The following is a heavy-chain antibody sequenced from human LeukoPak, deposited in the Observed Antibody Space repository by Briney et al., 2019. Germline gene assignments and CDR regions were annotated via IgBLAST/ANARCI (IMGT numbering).Heavy chain of an antibody. J-gene: IGHJ5*02. CDR1: GFTFSSYE. Sequence: GGSLRLSCAASGFTFSSYEMNWVRQAPGKGLEWVSYISGSGSSIHYADSVKGRFTVSRDNAKNSLYLQMNSLRAEDTAVYFCAGDRSGWYKWFDPWGQGTLVTVSS. CDR3: AGDRSGWYKWFDP. CDR2: ISGSGSSI. D-gene: IGHD6-19*01. V-gene: IGHV3-48*03.